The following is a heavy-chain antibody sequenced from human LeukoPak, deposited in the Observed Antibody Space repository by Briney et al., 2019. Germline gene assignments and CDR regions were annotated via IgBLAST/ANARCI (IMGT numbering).Heavy chain of an antibody. J-gene: IGHJ4*02. CDR1: GFTFSSYA. Sequence: QSGGSLRLSCAASGFTFSSYAMSWVRQAPGKGLEWVSAISGSGGSTYYADSVKGRFTISRDNSKNTLYLQMNSLRAEDTAVYYCANDYYGSGSYYPEAAYWGQGTLVTVSS. CDR2: ISGSGGST. CDR3: ANDYYGSGSYYPEAAY. V-gene: IGHV3-23*01. D-gene: IGHD3-10*01.